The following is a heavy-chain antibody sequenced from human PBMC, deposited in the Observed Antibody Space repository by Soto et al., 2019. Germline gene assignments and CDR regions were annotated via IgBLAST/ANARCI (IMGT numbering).Heavy chain of an antibody. CDR1: GYTFTSYG. CDR3: ARHPGYCSSTSCSGYYYYYMDV. CDR2: ISAYNGNT. J-gene: IGHJ6*03. V-gene: IGHV1-18*01. D-gene: IGHD2-2*03. Sequence: ASVKVSCKASGYTFTSYGISWVRQAPGQGLEWMGWISAYNGNTNYAQKLQGRVTMTTDTSTSTAYMELRSLRSDDTAVYYCARHPGYCSSTSCSGYYYYYMDVWGKGTTVTVSS.